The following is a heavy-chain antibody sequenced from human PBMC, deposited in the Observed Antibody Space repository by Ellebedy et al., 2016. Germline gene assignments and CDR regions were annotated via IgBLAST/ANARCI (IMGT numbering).Heavy chain of an antibody. J-gene: IGHJ5*02. CDR2: FDPEDGET. Sequence: ASVKVSCXVSGYTLTELSMHWVRQAPGKGLEWMGGFDPEDGETIYAQKFQGRVTMTEDTSTDTAYMELSSLRSEDTAVYYCARGRYCSSTSCQNWFNPWGQGTLVTVSS. V-gene: IGHV1-24*01. CDR1: GYTLTELS. CDR3: ARGRYCSSTSCQNWFNP. D-gene: IGHD2-2*01.